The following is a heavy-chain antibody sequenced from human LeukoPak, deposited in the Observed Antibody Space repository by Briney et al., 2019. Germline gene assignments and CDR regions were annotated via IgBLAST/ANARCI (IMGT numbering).Heavy chain of an antibody. CDR2: MNPNSGNT. CDR1: GYTFTSYD. D-gene: IGHD3-3*01. J-gene: IGHJ5*02. V-gene: IGHV1-8*01. Sequence: ASVKVSCKASGYTFTSYDINWVRQATGQGLECMGWMNPNSGNTGYAQKFQGRVTMTRNTSISTAYMELSSLRSEDTAVYYCARRDYDFWSGYSPDNWFDPWGQGTLVTVSS. CDR3: ARRDYDFWSGYSPDNWFDP.